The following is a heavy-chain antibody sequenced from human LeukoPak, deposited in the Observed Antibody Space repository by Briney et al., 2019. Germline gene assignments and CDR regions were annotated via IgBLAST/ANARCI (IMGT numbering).Heavy chain of an antibody. CDR1: GGTFSSYA. CDR3: ARIGRYCTNGVCYTGLDY. V-gene: IGHV1-69*05. D-gene: IGHD2-8*01. Sequence: SVMVSCKASGGTFSSYAISWVRQAPGQGLEWMGGIIPIFGTANYAQKFQGRVTITTDESTSTAYMELSSLRSEDTAVYYCARIGRYCTNGVCYTGLDYWGQGTLVTVSS. CDR2: IIPIFGTA. J-gene: IGHJ4*02.